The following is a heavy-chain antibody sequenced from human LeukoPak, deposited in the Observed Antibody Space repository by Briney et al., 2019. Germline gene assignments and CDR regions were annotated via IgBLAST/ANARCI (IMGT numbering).Heavy chain of an antibody. V-gene: IGHV1-46*01. D-gene: IGHD3-22*01. CDR3: ARAPDTSGYFAQPNFDY. J-gene: IGHJ4*02. CDR2: INPSGGVT. Sequence: ASVKVSCKASGYTFASHYLHWVRQAPGQRLEWMGIINPSGGVTSSAQKFQGRVTMTRDTSLSTVFMELSSLTSEDTAVYYCARAPDTSGYFAQPNFDYWGQGTLVTVSS. CDR1: GYTFASHY.